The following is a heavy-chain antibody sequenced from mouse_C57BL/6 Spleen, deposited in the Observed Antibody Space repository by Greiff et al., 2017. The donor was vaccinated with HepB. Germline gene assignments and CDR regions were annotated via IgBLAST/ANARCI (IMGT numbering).Heavy chain of an antibody. CDR2: ISYDGSN. Sequence: VQLKESGPGLVKPSQSLSLTCSVTGYSITSGYYWNWIRQFPGNKLEWMGYISYDGSNNYNPSLKNRISITRDTSKNQFFLKLNSVTTEDTATYYCASYDYDPHYWGQGTSVTVSS. CDR1: GYSITSGYY. D-gene: IGHD2-4*01. J-gene: IGHJ4*01. V-gene: IGHV3-6*01. CDR3: ASYDYDPHY.